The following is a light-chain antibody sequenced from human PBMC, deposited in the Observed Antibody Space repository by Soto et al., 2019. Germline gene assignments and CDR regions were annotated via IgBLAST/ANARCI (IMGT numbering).Light chain of an antibody. CDR2: DAS. CDR1: QNVRSN. V-gene: IGKV3-11*01. Sequence: EIVLTQSPGTLSLSPGQRATLSCRASQNVRSNLAWYQQKPGQAPRLLIYDASNRATGIPARFSGSGSGTDFTLTISSLEPEDFALYYCQQRSNWPRTFGQGTKV. CDR3: QQRSNWPRT. J-gene: IGKJ1*01.